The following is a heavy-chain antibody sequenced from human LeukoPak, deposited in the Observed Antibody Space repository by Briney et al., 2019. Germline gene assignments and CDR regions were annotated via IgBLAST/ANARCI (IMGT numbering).Heavy chain of an antibody. V-gene: IGHV1-18*01. D-gene: IGHD3-3*01. CDR1: GYTFTSYG. Sequence: ASVKVSCKASGYTFTSYGISWVRQAPGQGLEWMGWISAYNGNTNYAQKLQGRVTMTTDTSTSTAYMELRSLRSDDTAVYYCARDPGYDFWGGYFRGAGYYYFDYWGQGTLVTVSS. CDR2: ISAYNGNT. J-gene: IGHJ4*02. CDR3: ARDPGYDFWGGYFRGAGYYYFDY.